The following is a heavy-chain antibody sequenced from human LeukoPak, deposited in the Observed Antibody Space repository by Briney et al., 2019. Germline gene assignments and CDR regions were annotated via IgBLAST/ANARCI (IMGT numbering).Heavy chain of an antibody. D-gene: IGHD3-16*02. Sequence: GGSLRLSCAGSGFSFSSYGMHWVRQAPGKGLVWMAFIRSDGSNKYYADSVKGRFTISRDNSKNTLYLQMNSLRAEDTAVYYCARDRAFGGVIAPYFDYWGQGTLVTVSS. CDR1: GFSFSSYG. CDR3: ARDRAFGGVIAPYFDY. V-gene: IGHV3-30*02. J-gene: IGHJ4*02. CDR2: IRSDGSNK.